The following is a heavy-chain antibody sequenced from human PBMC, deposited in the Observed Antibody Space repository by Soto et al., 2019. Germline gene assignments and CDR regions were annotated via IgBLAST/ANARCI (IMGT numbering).Heavy chain of an antibody. Sequence: ASVKVSCKVSGYTLTELSMHWVRQAPGKGLEWMGGFDPEDGETIYAQKFQGRVTMTEDTSTDTAYMELSSLRSEDTAVYYCATPSSDYYDSSGYYISEFDYWGQGTLVTSPQ. D-gene: IGHD3-22*01. CDR3: ATPSSDYYDSSGYYISEFDY. V-gene: IGHV1-24*01. CDR2: FDPEDGET. CDR1: GYTLTELS. J-gene: IGHJ4*02.